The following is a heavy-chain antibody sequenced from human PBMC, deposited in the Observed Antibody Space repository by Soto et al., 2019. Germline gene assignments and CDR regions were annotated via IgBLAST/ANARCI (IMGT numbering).Heavy chain of an antibody. Sequence: PGRSLRLPCVASGFTFSDYWMHWVRHAPGKGLVWLSRVTSSSSGANYADCVRGRFTISRDNAKNTVYLQLNSLTVEDTAVYFCVRVPVATRGNDFWGLGTLVTVSS. CDR2: VTSSSSGA. CDR1: GFTFSDYW. D-gene: IGHD6-19*01. J-gene: IGHJ4*02. V-gene: IGHV3-74*01. CDR3: VRVPVATRGNDF.